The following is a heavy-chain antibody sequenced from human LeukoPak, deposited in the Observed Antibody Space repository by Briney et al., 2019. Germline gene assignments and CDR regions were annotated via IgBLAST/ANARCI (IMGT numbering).Heavy chain of an antibody. CDR3: ARESWDRTYGGYYDFWSGLTRGAFDI. CDR1: EYTFTGYY. J-gene: IGHJ3*02. D-gene: IGHD3-3*01. CDR2: INPNSGGT. V-gene: IGHV1-2*02. Sequence: ASGKVSCKASEYTFTGYYMHWVRQAPGQGLEWMGWINPNSGGTNYAQKFQGRVTMTRDTSISTAYMELSRLRSDDTAVYYCARESWDRTYGGYYDFWSGLTRGAFDIWGQGTMVTVSS.